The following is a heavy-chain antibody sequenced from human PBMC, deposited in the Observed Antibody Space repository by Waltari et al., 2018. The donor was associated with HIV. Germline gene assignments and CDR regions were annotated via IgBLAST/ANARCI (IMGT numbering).Heavy chain of an antibody. D-gene: IGHD6-6*01. CDR3: ARGNSEYFPTAFDV. Sequence: EVQLVESGGGVTPPGESRRISCAACGFPVRHNYMCRVRQAPGKGLEWVSIIYSGGGTNYADSVKGRFTMSRDGSKNSVYLQMNSLRADDTAVYLCARGNSEYFPTAFDVWGQGTRVTVSS. V-gene: IGHV3-53*01. CDR1: GFPVRHNY. J-gene: IGHJ3*01. CDR2: IYSGGGT.